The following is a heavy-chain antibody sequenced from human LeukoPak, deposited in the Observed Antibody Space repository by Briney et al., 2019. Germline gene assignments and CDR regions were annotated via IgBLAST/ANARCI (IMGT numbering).Heavy chain of an antibody. V-gene: IGHV3-23*01. J-gene: IGHJ4*02. Sequence: GGSLRLSCAASGFTFSSYAMSWVRQAPGKGLEWVSSIRNSGGSTYYADSVKGRFTISRDNSKNKLYLQMDSLRVEDTALYYCAKTRNSGGWCGADDEDYFDYWGQGSLVTVSS. CDR2: IRNSGGST. CDR3: AKTRNSGGWCGADDEDYFDY. CDR1: GFTFSSYA. D-gene: IGHD6-19*01.